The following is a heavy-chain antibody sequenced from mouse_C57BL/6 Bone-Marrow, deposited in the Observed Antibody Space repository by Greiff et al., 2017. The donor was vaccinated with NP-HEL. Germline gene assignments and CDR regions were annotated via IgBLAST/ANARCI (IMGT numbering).Heavy chain of an antibody. J-gene: IGHJ3*01. CDR2: IDPENGDT. Sequence: VQLQQSGAELVRPGASVKLSCTASGFNIKDDYMHWVKQRPEQGLEWIGWIDPENGDTEYASKFQGKATITADTSSNTAYLQLSSLTSEDTAVYYCTTRQLLSWFAYWGQGTLVTVSA. D-gene: IGHD4-1*02. CDR1: GFNIKDDY. V-gene: IGHV14-4*01. CDR3: TTRQLLSWFAY.